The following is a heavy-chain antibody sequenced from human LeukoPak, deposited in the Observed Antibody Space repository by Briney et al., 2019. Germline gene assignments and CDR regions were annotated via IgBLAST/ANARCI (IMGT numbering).Heavy chain of an antibody. V-gene: IGHV3-23*01. J-gene: IGHJ4*02. CDR2: ISGSGGST. CDR1: GFTFSSYA. CDR3: ATERTGYSSSSFDY. D-gene: IGHD6-13*01. Sequence: PGGSLRLSCAASGFTFSSYAMSLVRQAPGKGLEWVSAISGSGGSTYYADSVKGRFTISRDNSKNTLYLQMNSLRAEDTAVYYCATERTGYSSSSFDYWGQGTLVTVSS.